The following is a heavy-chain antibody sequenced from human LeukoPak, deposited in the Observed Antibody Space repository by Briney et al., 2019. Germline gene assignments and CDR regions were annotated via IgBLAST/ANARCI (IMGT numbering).Heavy chain of an antibody. J-gene: IGHJ3*01. V-gene: IGHV3-74*01. CDR1: GYTFSIYW. CDR3: AREPATRGGRSIAVADDDVND. CDR2: IYSEGSSI. Sequence: GGPLRLSCAPSGYTFSIYWVHCVPDAPEEGVVGVWHIYSEGSSINYTDSVRRRYTLSRDNAKNTLYMQMNRLRAEDTAVYYCAREPATRGGRSIAVADDDVNDWGEERMVTISS. D-gene: IGHD6-19*01.